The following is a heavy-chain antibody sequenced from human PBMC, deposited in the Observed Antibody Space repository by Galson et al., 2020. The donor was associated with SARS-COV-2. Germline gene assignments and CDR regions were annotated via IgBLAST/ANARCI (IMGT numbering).Heavy chain of an antibody. CDR2: IKSKTDGGTT. CDR1: GFTFSNAW. J-gene: IGHJ6*02. CDR3: TTDLPRDCIVVVPAARHYYYYGMDV. D-gene: IGHD2-2*01. V-gene: IGHV3-15*01. Sequence: GGSLRLYCAASGFTFSNAWMSWVRQAPGKGLEWVGRIKSKTDGGTTDYAAPVKGRFTISRDDSKNTLYLQMNSLKTEDTAVYYCTTDLPRDCIVVVPAARHYYYYGMDVWGQGTTVTVSS.